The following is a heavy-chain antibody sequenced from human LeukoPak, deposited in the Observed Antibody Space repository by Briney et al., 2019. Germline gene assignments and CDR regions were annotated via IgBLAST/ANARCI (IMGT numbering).Heavy chain of an antibody. V-gene: IGHV1-8*01. CDR3: ARDPAVAGTLDY. Sequence: ASVKVSCKASGYTFTSYDINWVRQATGQGLEWMGWMNPNSGNTGYAQKFQGRVTMTRNTSISTAYMELSSLRSEDTAVYYCARDPAVAGTLDYWGQGTLVTVSS. D-gene: IGHD6-19*01. CDR2: MNPNSGNT. CDR1: GYTFTSYD. J-gene: IGHJ4*02.